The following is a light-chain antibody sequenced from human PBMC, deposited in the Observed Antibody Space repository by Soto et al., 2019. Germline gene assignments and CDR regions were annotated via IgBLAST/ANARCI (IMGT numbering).Light chain of an antibody. CDR2: AAS. Sequence: AIQMTQSPSSLSASVGDRVTITCRASQAIRNDIGWYQHKSGKAPKFLIYAASGLQSGVPARFSVSGSGTEFTLTISGLQPEDFATYYCLQDYTFPWTFGQGTKVDIK. V-gene: IGKV1-6*01. CDR1: QAIRND. CDR3: LQDYTFPWT. J-gene: IGKJ1*01.